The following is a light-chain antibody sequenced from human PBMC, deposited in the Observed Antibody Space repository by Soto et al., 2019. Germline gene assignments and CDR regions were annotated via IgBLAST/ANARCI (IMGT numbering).Light chain of an antibody. V-gene: IGKV1-39*01. CDR2: VTS. CDR3: QQSYNTPLT. CDR1: QRISSY. J-gene: IGKJ4*01. Sequence: DIQMTQSPSSLSASVGDRVTITCRASQRISSYLHWYQQKPGRAPKLLISVTSSLQSGVPSRFSGSASGTDFTLIISSLQPEDFATYYCQQSYNTPLTFGGGTKVEVK.